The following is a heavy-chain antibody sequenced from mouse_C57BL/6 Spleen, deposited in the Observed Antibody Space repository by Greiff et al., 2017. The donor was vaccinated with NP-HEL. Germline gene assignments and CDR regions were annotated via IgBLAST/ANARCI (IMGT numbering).Heavy chain of an antibody. D-gene: IGHD1-1*01. CDR3: TSIITTVVARYFDV. Sequence: VQLQQSGAELVRPGASVTLSCKASGYTFTDYEMHWVKQTPVHGLEWIGAIDPETGGTAYNQKFKGKAILTADKSSSTAYMELRSLTSEDSAVYYCTSIITTVVARYFDVWGTGTTVTVSS. CDR2: IDPETGGT. V-gene: IGHV1-15*01. J-gene: IGHJ1*03. CDR1: GYTFTDYE.